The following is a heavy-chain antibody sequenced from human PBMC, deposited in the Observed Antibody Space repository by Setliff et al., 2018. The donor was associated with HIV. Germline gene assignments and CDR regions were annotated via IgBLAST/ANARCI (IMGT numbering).Heavy chain of an antibody. J-gene: IGHJ6*03. CDR2: INHSGST. CDR3: ASGTLFYYYYYYMDV. Sequence: SETLSLTCTVSGDSVSSRSYYWSWIRQPPGKGLEWIGEINHSGSTNYNPSLKSRVTISVDTSKNQFSLKLSSVTAADTAVYYCASGTLFYYYYYYMDVWGKGTTVTVSS. CDR1: GDSVSSRSYY. V-gene: IGHV4-39*07.